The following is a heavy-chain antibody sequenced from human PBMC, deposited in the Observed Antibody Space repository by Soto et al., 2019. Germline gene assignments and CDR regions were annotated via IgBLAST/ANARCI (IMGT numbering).Heavy chain of an antibody. Sequence: PSETLSLTCAVSGGSISSGGYSWSWIRQPPGKGLEWIGYIYHSGSTYYNPSLKSRVTISVDRSKNQFSLKLSSVTAADTAVYYCATSAVLRFLEWTEDYYYGMDVWGQGTTVTVYS. V-gene: IGHV4-30-2*01. CDR1: GGSISSGGYS. CDR3: ATSAVLRFLEWTEDYYYGMDV. D-gene: IGHD3-3*01. CDR2: IYHSGST. J-gene: IGHJ6*02.